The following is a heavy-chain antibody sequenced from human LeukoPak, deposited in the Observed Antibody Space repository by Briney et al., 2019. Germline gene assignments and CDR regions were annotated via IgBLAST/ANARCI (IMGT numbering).Heavy chain of an antibody. CDR1: GGSISSYY. J-gene: IGHJ2*01. CDR3: AREWLRLGDWYFDL. CDR2: IYTSGST. Sequence: SETLSLTCTVSGGSISSYYWSWTRQPAGKGLEWIGRIYTSGSTNYNPSLKSRVTMSVNTSKNQFSLKLSSVTAADTAVYYCAREWLRLGDWYFDLWGRGTLVTVSS. D-gene: IGHD5-12*01. V-gene: IGHV4-4*07.